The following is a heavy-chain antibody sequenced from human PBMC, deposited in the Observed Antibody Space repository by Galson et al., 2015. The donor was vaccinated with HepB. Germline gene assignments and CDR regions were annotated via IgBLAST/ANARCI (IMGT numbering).Heavy chain of an antibody. Sequence: SVKVSCKAFGYTFTRYGITWVRQAPGQGLEWMGWISADNGNTNYAQTLQGRVTMTTDISTSTAYMELRSLRSDDTAFYYCARDRQCGYWGQGTLVTVSS. V-gene: IGHV1-18*04. CDR2: ISADNGNT. CDR3: ARDRQCGY. J-gene: IGHJ4*02. CDR1: GYTFTRYG. D-gene: IGHD6-19*01.